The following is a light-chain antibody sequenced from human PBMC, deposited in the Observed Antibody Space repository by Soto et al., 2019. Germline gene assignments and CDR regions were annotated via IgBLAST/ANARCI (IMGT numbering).Light chain of an antibody. CDR2: GAS. V-gene: IGKV3-15*01. CDR3: QHYNNWPSWT. CDR1: QSVISN. Sequence: EIVMTQSPATLSVSPGERATLSCRASQSVISNLAWYKQNPGQAPRLLIYGASTRATGIPARFSGSGSGTEFPLTISSLQSEDFAVYYCQHYNNWPSWTFGQGTKVEI. J-gene: IGKJ1*01.